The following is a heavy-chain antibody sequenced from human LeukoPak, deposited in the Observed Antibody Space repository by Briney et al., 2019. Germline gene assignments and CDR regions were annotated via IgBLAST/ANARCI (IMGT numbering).Heavy chain of an antibody. CDR2: IIPIFGTA. D-gene: IGHD3-22*01. Sequence: SVKVSCKASGGTFSSYAISWVRQAPGQGLEWMGGIIPIFGTANYAQKFQGRVTITTDESTSTAYMELSSLRSEDTVVYYCARDYYDSSGYLYWGQGTLVTVSS. J-gene: IGHJ4*02. CDR3: ARDYYDSSGYLY. V-gene: IGHV1-69*05. CDR1: GGTFSSYA.